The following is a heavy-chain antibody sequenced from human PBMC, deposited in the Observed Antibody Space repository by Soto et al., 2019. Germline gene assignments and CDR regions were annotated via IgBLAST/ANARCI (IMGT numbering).Heavy chain of an antibody. CDR3: VRWGWSKVFDV. D-gene: IGHD2-15*01. J-gene: IGHJ3*01. CDR2: IWYDGSNK. CDR1: GFTFRSHG. Sequence: SLRLSCAASGFTFRSHGIHWDRQAPGKGLEWVTVIWYDGSNKYYADSVEGRFFISRDNSKDMVYLQMNSLRAEDTAVYYCVRWGWSKVFDVWGQGTMVTVSS. V-gene: IGHV3-33*01.